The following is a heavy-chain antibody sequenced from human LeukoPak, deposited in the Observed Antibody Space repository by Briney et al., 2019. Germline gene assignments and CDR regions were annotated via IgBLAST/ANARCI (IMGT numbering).Heavy chain of an antibody. CDR3: ARADPVSY. CDR2: ISSNTGGT. Sequence: ASVKVSCTTSGDTFTGSFIHWVRQAPGQGLEWMGWISSNTGGTLFAQKFQGRLTMTRDTSISTAYMKLSSLRSDDTAVYYCARADPVSYLGQGTQVTVSS. V-gene: IGHV1-2*02. CDR1: GDTFTGSF. J-gene: IGHJ4*02.